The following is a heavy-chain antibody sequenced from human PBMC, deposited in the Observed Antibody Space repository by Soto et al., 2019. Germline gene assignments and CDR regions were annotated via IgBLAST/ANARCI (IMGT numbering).Heavy chain of an antibody. J-gene: IGHJ4*02. CDR1: GDSFSSNSAA. CDR2: TYYRSKWYN. Sequence: SQTLSLTCAISGDSFSSNSAAWNWIRHSPSRGLEWLGRTYYRSKWYNDYAVSLRGRITINPDTTKNQFSLQLNSATPEDTAVYYCATWRYDYWGQGTLVTVSS. V-gene: IGHV6-1*01. CDR3: ATWRYDY.